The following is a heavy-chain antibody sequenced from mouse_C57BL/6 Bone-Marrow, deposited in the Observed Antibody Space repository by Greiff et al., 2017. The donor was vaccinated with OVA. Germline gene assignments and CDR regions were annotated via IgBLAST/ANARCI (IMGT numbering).Heavy chain of an antibody. CDR3: TTRGWDHY. V-gene: IGHV14-4*01. CDR1: GFNIKDDY. Sequence: DVQLQESGAELVRPGASVKLSCTASGFNIKDDYMHWVKQRPEQGLEWIGWIDPENGDTEYASKFQGKATITADTSSNTAYLQLSSLTSEDTAVYYCTTRGWDHYWGQGTTLTVSS. CDR2: IDPENGDT. D-gene: IGHD4-1*01. J-gene: IGHJ2*01.